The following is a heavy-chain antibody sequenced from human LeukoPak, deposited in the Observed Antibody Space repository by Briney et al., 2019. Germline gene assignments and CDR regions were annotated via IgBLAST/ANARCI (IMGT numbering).Heavy chain of an antibody. CDR1: GGSISSYY. D-gene: IGHD3-22*01. J-gene: IGHJ6*02. CDR2: IYYSGST. CDR3: SRAPYDSSGYYRYGMDV. Sequence: SETLSLTCTVSGGSISSYYWSWIRQPPGKGLEWIGYIYYSGSTNYNPSLKSRVTISVDTSKNQFSLKLSSVTAADTAVYYCSRAPYDSSGYYRYGMDVWGQGTTVTVSS. V-gene: IGHV4-59*01.